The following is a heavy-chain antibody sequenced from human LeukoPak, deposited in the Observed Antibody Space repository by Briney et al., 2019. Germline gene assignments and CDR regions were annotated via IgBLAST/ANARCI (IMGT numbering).Heavy chain of an antibody. V-gene: IGHV3-23*01. J-gene: IGHJ6*03. CDR1: GFTFSSYG. D-gene: IGHD6-19*01. CDR2: ISGSGGTT. Sequence: PGGSPRLSCAASGFTFSSYGMSWVRQAPGKGLEWVSAISGSGGTTYYADSVKGRFTISRDNSKNTLHLQMNSLRAEDTAVYYCAREVVEGGWYYYYMDVWGKGTTVTISS. CDR3: AREVVEGGWYYYYMDV.